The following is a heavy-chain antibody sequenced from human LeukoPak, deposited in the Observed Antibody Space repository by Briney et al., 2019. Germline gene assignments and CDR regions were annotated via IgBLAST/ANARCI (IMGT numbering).Heavy chain of an antibody. V-gene: IGHV1-18*01. CDR3: NLVTAISAFDI. J-gene: IGHJ3*02. D-gene: IGHD2-21*02. CDR2: ISAYNGNT. Sequence: ASVKLSFKASGYTFTSYGISWVRHAPGQGLEWMGWISAYNGNTNYAQNLQGRVTMTTDTSTSTAYMELRSLRSDDTAVYYCNLVTAISAFDIWGQGTMVTVSS. CDR1: GYTFTSYG.